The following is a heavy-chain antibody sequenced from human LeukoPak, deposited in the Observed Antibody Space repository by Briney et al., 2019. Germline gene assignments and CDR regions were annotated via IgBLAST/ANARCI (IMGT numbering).Heavy chain of an antibody. V-gene: IGHV3-64*01. CDR2: ISSNGGST. J-gene: IGHJ6*03. CDR3: ARGNLIAARPDYYYYMDV. D-gene: IGHD6-6*01. CDR1: GFTFSSYA. Sequence: GGSLRLSCAASGFTFSSYAMHWVRQAPGKGLEYVSAISSNGGSTYYANSVKGRFTISRDNSKNTLYLQMGSLRAEDMAVYYCARGNLIAARPDYYYYMDVWGKGTTVTVSS.